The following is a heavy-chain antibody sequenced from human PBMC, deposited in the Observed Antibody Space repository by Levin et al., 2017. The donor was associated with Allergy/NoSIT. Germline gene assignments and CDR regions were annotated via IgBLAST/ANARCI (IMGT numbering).Heavy chain of an antibody. CDR2: LSDRDGDT. Sequence: HPGGSLRLSCAASGFTFSSYALTWVRQAPGKGLEWVSVLSDRDGDTLYADSVKGRFTFSTDHSNNTLYLQMNSLRAEDTAIYYCAKCITSSRYSPLGYWGQGTLVTVSS. CDR3: AKCITSSRYSPLGY. J-gene: IGHJ1*01. D-gene: IGHD2-15*01. CDR1: GFTFSSYA. V-gene: IGHV3-23*01.